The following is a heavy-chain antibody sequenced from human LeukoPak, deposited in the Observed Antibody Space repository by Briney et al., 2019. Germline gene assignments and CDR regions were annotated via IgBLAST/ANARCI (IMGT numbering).Heavy chain of an antibody. CDR1: GYTFTGYY. V-gene: IGHV1-2*02. Sequence: ASVKVSCKASGYTFTGYYMHWVRQAPGQGLEWMGWINPNSGGTNYAQKFRGRVTMTRDTSISTAYMELSRLRSDDTAVYYCASSHFALGSVGGGQWLAFDYWGQGTLVTVSS. CDR3: ASSHFALGSVGGGQWLAFDY. D-gene: IGHD6-19*01. J-gene: IGHJ4*02. CDR2: INPNSGGT.